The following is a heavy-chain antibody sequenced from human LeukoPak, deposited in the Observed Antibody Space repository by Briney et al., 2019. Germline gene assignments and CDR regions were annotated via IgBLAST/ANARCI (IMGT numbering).Heavy chain of an antibody. J-gene: IGHJ3*02. V-gene: IGHV1-8*01. Sequence: GASVKVSCKASGYTFTSYDINWVRQATGQGLEWMGWMNPNSGNTGYAQKFQGRVTMTRNTSISTAYMELSSLRSEDTAVYYCAREPTIRRDGYKTGVEAFDIWGQGTMVTVSS. D-gene: IGHD5-24*01. CDR3: AREPTIRRDGYKTGVEAFDI. CDR1: GYTFTSYD. CDR2: MNPNSGNT.